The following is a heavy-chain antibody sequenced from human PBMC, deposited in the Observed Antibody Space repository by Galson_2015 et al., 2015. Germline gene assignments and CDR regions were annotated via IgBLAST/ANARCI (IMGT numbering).Heavy chain of an antibody. D-gene: IGHD3-10*01. CDR2: IYPGDSDT. CDR3: ARAFYGSGSHYGDY. V-gene: IGHV5-51*01. J-gene: IGHJ4*02. Sequence: QSGAEVKKSGEFLKISCKGSGYSFATHWIAWVRQMPGKGLEWMGVIYPGDSDTRYSPSFQGQVTISVDKSISTAYLQWSSLKASDTAMYYCARAFYGSGSHYGDYSGQGTLVTVSS. CDR1: GYSFATHW.